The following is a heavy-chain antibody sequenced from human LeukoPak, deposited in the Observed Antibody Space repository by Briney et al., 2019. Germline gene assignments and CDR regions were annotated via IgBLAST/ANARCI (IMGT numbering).Heavy chain of an antibody. D-gene: IGHD4-23*01. CDR1: GFTVSSNY. V-gene: IGHV3-66*01. Sequence: GGSLRLSCAASGFTVSSNYMSWVRQAPGKGLEWVSILYSAGDTYYGDSVKGRFTISRDNSKNTLYLQMNSLRAEDTAVYYCARGLYGGNPNYWGQGTLVTVSS. J-gene: IGHJ4*02. CDR3: ARGLYGGNPNY. CDR2: LYSAGDT.